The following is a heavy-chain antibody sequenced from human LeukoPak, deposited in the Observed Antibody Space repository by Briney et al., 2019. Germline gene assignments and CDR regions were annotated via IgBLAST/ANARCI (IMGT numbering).Heavy chain of an antibody. D-gene: IGHD6-19*01. Sequence: SETLSLTCTVSGGSISSYYWSWIRQPAGKGLEWIGRIYTSGSTNYNPSFKSRVTMSVDTSKNQFSLKLSSVTAADTAVYYCARDGPIAVAGNWYFDLWGRGTLVTVSS. V-gene: IGHV4-4*07. CDR2: IYTSGST. CDR3: ARDGPIAVAGNWYFDL. J-gene: IGHJ2*01. CDR1: GGSISSYY.